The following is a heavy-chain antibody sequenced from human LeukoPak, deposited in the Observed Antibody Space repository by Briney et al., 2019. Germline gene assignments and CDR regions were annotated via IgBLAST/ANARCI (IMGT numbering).Heavy chain of an antibody. D-gene: IGHD3-10*02. Sequence: GGSLRLSCAASGFPLSSYGMHWVRPAPGKGPGWVAFIRYDGSNKYYGDSVKGRFTISRDDSKNTLYLQMNSLRAEDTAVYYCAELGITMIGGVWGKGATVTISS. CDR1: GFPLSSYG. J-gene: IGHJ6*04. CDR2: IRYDGSNK. CDR3: AELGITMIGGV. V-gene: IGHV3-30*02.